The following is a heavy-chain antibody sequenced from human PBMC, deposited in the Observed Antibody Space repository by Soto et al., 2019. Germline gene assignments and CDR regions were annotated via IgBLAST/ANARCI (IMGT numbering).Heavy chain of an antibody. CDR2: IDHSGRT. Sequence: QVQIQESGPGLVKPSGTLSLACSVSSVSVSGSYWCAWVRQSPGKGLEWIGEIDHSGRTNYNPSLKSRVTMSLDYSKNQFSLNLRSVTAADTAVYCCARSNWNYVRTLDYWGQGSQVIVSS. V-gene: IGHV4-4*01. D-gene: IGHD1-7*01. CDR1: SVSVSGSYW. J-gene: IGHJ4*02. CDR3: ARSNWNYVRTLDY.